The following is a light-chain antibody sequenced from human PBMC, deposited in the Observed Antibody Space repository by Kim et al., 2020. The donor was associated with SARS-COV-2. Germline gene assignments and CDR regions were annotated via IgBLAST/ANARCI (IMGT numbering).Light chain of an antibody. Sequence: QSVLTQPPSVSGAPGQRVTISCTGSSSNIGAGYDVHWYHQLPRTAPQLLIYGNDNRPSGVPDRFSGSKSGTSASLAITGLRAEDEADYYCQSYDSSLSGSVFGGGTKVTVL. J-gene: IGLJ3*02. CDR1: SSNIGAGYD. V-gene: IGLV1-40*01. CDR3: QSYDSSLSGSV. CDR2: GND.